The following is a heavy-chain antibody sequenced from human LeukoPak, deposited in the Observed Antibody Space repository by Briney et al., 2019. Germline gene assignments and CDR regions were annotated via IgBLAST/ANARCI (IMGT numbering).Heavy chain of an antibody. CDR3: ASRPAGTTWYGVFDY. CDR2: IFNSGSI. V-gene: IGHV4-59*11. D-gene: IGHD6-13*01. Sequence: SGTLSLTCSVSGASINSHYWSWIRQPPGKRLEWIGYIFNSGSINYNPSLRSRVTMSLDTSRDQFFLRLNSVTAADTAIYYCASRPAGTTWYGVFDYWSQGTRVTVSS. J-gene: IGHJ4*02. CDR1: GASINSHY.